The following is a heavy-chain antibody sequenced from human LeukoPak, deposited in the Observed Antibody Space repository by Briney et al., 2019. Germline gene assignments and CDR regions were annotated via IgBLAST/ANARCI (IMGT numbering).Heavy chain of an antibody. D-gene: IGHD2/OR15-2a*01. V-gene: IGHV3-74*01. Sequence: GGSLRLSCAASGFTFCSYWMHWVPQAPGPGLVWFSRINRDGIITSYAASVTGRFTISRDNAKNSLYLPINRLRAEATTVYCFSRDSGVNSYFDYWGPGNLVTASS. CDR1: GFTFCSYW. CDR3: SRDSGVNSYFDY. J-gene: IGHJ4*02. CDR2: INRDGIIT.